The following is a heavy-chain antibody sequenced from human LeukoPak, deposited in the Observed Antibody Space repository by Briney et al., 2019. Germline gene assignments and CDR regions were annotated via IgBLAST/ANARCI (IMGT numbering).Heavy chain of an antibody. Sequence: EGSLRLSCAASGFTFSTYFWMHWVRQAPGKGLVWVSRLRSDGGSSAYADFVRGRFTISRDNAKNTLYLQMNSLRAEDTAVYYCVRDLDLGGYSSFVSWGQGTLVTVSS. D-gene: IGHD4-23*01. V-gene: IGHV3-74*01. CDR2: LRSDGGSS. J-gene: IGHJ4*02. CDR1: GFTFSTYFW. CDR3: VRDLDLGGYSSFVS.